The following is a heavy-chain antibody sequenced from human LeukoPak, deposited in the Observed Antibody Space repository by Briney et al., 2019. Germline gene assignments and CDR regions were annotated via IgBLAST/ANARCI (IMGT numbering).Heavy chain of an antibody. CDR1: GYTFINYY. Sequence: GASVKVSCKASGYTFINYYLHWVRQAPGQGLEWMGIINPSSGGTSYAQKFQGRVTMTRATSTSTVYMELSSLRPEDTAVYYCARDPSYCGGDCYAFDIWGQGTKVTVSS. CDR2: INPSSGGT. CDR3: ARDPSYCGGDCYAFDI. D-gene: IGHD2-21*02. V-gene: IGHV1-46*01. J-gene: IGHJ3*02.